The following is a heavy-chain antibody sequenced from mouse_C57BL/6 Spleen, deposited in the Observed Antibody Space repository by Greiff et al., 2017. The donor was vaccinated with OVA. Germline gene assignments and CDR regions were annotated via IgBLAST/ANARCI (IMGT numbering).Heavy chain of an antibody. D-gene: IGHD1-1*01. Sequence: VQLQQPGAELVRPGTSVKLSCKASGYTFTSYWMHWVKQRPGQGLEWIGVIDPSDSYTNYNQKFKGKATLTVDTSSSTAYMQLSSLSSEDSAVYYCARKGITTVVATPYYYAMDYWGQGTSVTVSS. CDR1: GYTFTSYW. J-gene: IGHJ4*01. CDR2: IDPSDSYT. CDR3: ARKGITTVVATPYYYAMDY. V-gene: IGHV1-59*01.